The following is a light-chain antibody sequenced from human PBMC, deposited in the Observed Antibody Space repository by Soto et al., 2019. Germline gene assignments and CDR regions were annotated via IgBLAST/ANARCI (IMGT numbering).Light chain of an antibody. V-gene: IGKV1-39*01. CDR1: QSINTY. Sequence: DIQMTQSPSSLSASVGDRVTITCRASQSINTYLNWYQQKPGKAPKLLIYAASSLQSGVTSRFSGSGSGTDFTLTIGSLQPEDFATYYCQESYSHSRTFGPGTKVDI. CDR2: AAS. J-gene: IGKJ3*01. CDR3: QESYSHSRT.